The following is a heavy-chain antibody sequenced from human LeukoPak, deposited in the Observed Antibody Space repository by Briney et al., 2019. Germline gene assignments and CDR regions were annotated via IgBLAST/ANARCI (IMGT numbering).Heavy chain of an antibody. CDR1: GFTFSGNG. CDR3: ARATSGYADY. CDR2: IWYDGSNK. J-gene: IGHJ4*02. Sequence: GGALRLSCAASGFTFSGNGMHWVRQAQGKGLEGVALIWYDGSNKYYADSVRGRFTISRDNSKSTLYLQMASLRAEDTAVYYCARATSGYADYGGQGTLVTVSS. V-gene: IGHV3-33*01. D-gene: IGHD5-12*01.